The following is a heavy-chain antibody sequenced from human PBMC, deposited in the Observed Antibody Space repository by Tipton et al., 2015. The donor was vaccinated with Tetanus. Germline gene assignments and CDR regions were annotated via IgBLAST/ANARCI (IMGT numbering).Heavy chain of an antibody. V-gene: IGHV4-59*08. CDR3: ASDRGLTTGGGIGMDV. J-gene: IGHJ6*02. Sequence: TLSLTCTVSGGSISSYYWSWIRQPPGKGLEWIGYIYYSGSTNYNPSLKSRVTISVDTSKNQFSLKLSSVTAADTAVYYCASDRGLTTGGGIGMDVWGQGTTVTVSS. CDR2: IYYSGST. D-gene: IGHD4-17*01. CDR1: GGSISSYY.